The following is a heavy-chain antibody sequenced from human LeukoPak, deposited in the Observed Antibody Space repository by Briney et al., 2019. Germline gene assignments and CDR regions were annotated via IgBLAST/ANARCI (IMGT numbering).Heavy chain of an antibody. V-gene: IGHV4-61*02. J-gene: IGHJ4*02. CDR3: ASSPEYCSGGSCYSPYYFDY. CDR1: GGSISSGSCY. CDR2: IYTSGST. D-gene: IGHD2-15*01. Sequence: SQTLSLTCTVSGGSISSGSCYWSWIRQPAGKGLEWIGRIYTSGSTNYNPSLKSRVTISVDTSKNQFSLKLSSVTAADTAVYYCASSPEYCSGGSCYSPYYFDYWGQGTLVTVSS.